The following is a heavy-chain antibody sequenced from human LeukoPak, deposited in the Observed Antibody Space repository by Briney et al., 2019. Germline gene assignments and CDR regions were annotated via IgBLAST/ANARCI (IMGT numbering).Heavy chain of an antibody. D-gene: IGHD3-22*01. CDR2: IKSKTDGGTT. CDR1: GFTFNNAW. J-gene: IGHJ4*02. Sequence: GGSLRLSCAASGFTFNNAWMSWVRQAPGKGLEWVGRIKSKTDGGTTDYAAPVKGRFTISRDDSKNTLLLQMNSLKTEDTAVYYCTTGFYYDSSGYFYWGQGTLVTVSS. CDR3: TTGFYYDSSGYFY. V-gene: IGHV3-15*01.